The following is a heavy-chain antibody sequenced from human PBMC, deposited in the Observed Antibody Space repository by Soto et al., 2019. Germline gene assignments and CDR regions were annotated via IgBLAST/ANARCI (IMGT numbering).Heavy chain of an antibody. V-gene: IGHV4-39*01. CDR1: GGSISSSSYY. D-gene: IGHD1-26*01. Sequence: QLQLQESGPGLVKPSETLSLTCTVSGGSISSSSYYWGWIRQPPGKGLEWIGSIYYSGSTYYNPSLKSRVTISVDTSKNQFSLKLSSVTAADTAVYYCARSYSGSYLVYGYFDYWGQGTLVTVSS. CDR2: IYYSGST. J-gene: IGHJ4*02. CDR3: ARSYSGSYLVYGYFDY.